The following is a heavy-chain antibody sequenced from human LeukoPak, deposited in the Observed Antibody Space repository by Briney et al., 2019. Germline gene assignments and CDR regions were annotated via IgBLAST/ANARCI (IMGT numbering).Heavy chain of an antibody. CDR2: ISGSGGST. CDR3: AARGSGWYYYFDY. CDR1: GFTFSSYA. D-gene: IGHD6-19*01. V-gene: IGHV3-23*01. Sequence: GGSLRLSCAASGFTFSSYAMSWVRQAPGKGMEWVSAISGSGGSTYYADSVKGRFTISRDNSKNTLYLQMNSLRAEDTAVYYCAARGSGWYYYFDYWGQGTLVTVSS. J-gene: IGHJ4*02.